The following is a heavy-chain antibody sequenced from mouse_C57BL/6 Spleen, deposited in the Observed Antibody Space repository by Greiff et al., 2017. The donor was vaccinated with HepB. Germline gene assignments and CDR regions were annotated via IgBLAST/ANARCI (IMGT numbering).Heavy chain of an antibody. D-gene: IGHD2-12*01. CDR2: IHPNSGST. CDR3: ASYYSIYYFDY. V-gene: IGHV1-64*01. CDR1: GYTFTSYW. Sequence: VQLQQPGAELVKPGASVKLSCKASGYTFTSYWMHWVKQRPGQGLEWIGMIHPNSGSTNYNEKFKSKATLTVDKSSSTAYMQLSSLTSEDSAVYYCASYYSIYYFDYWGQGTTLTVSS. J-gene: IGHJ2*01.